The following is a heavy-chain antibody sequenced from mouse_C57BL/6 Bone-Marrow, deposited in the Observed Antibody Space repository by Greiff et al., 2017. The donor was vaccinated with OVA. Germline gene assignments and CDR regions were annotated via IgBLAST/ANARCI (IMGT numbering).Heavy chain of an antibody. CDR3: ARCHYAYDDACFDY. V-gene: IGHV1-55*01. Sequence: QVQLQQPGAELVKPGASVKMSCKASGYTFTSYWITWVKQRPGQGLEWIGDIYPGSGSTNYNEKFKSKATLTVDTSSSTAYMQLSSLTSEDSAVYYCARCHYAYDDACFDYWGQGTTLTVSS. D-gene: IGHD2-2*01. J-gene: IGHJ2*01. CDR1: GYTFTSYW. CDR2: IYPGSGST.